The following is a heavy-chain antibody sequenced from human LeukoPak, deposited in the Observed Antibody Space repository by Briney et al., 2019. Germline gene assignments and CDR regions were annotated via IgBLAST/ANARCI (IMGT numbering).Heavy chain of an antibody. CDR2: ISGSGGGI. CDR3: AKTLGDYVGYYYYGIDV. D-gene: IGHD4-17*01. Sequence: GGSLRLSCAASGFTFSSYAMSCVRQAPGKGLEWVSAISGSGGGIYYGDSVKGRFTISRDNSKNTLYLQMNSLRAGDTAVYYCAKTLGDYVGYYYYGIDVWGQGTTVTVSS. V-gene: IGHV3-23*01. J-gene: IGHJ6*02. CDR1: GFTFSSYA.